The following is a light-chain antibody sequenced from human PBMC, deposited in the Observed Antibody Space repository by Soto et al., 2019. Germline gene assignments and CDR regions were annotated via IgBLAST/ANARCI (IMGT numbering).Light chain of an antibody. CDR3: SSFTTTYFYV. CDR1: TSNFGTKS. CDR2: DSD. V-gene: IGLV1-44*01. Sequence: QSVLTQPPSASGAPGQRVTISCSGGTSNFGTKSVNWYQHLPGAAPRLLIYDSDQRPSGVPDRFSGSKSATSASLAISGLQSADEGDYYCSSFTTTYFYVFGPGTKVTVL. J-gene: IGLJ1*01.